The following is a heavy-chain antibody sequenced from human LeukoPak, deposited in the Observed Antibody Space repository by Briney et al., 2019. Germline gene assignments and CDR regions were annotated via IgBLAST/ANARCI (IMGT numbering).Heavy chain of an antibody. D-gene: IGHD1/OR15-1a*01. V-gene: IGHV1-18*01. CDR2: ISAYNGNT. Sequence: GASVKVSSKASGYTFTSYGISWVRQAPGQGLEWMGWISAYNGNTDYAQKLQGRVTMTTDTSTSTAYMELRSLRSDDTAVYYCARAITGTVADYWGQGTLVTVSS. CDR1: GYTFTSYG. J-gene: IGHJ4*02. CDR3: ARAITGTVADY.